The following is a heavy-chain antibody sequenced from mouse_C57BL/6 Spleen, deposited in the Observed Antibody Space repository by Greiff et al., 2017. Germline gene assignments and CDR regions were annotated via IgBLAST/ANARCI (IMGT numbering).Heavy chain of an antibody. Sequence: QVQLQQSGAELVKPGASVKLSCKASGYTFTSYWMHWVTQRPGRGLEWIGRIGPSSGGTKYNEKFKNKATLAVDKPSSTAYMQLSSLTSEYSAVYYCARDGGRAYYLDYWVQGTTRTVSA. D-gene: IGHD1-1*02. CDR2: IGPSSGGT. J-gene: IGHJ2*01. V-gene: IGHV1-72*01. CDR1: GYTFTSYW. CDR3: ARDGGRAYYLDY.